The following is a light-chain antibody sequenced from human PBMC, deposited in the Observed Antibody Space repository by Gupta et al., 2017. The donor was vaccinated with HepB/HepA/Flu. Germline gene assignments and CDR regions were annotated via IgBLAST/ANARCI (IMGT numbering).Light chain of an antibody. CDR3: QSYDNILRGCHV. V-gene: IGLV1-40*01. J-gene: IGLJ1*01. CDR2: GNT. CDR1: RSNIGAGYE. Sequence: QSVLTQPPSVSGAPGQRVTISCTGSRSNIGAGYEVHWYQQLPGTAPKLLIYGNTNRPSGVPDRFSGSKSGTSASLAITGLQAEDEADYYCQSYDNILRGCHVFGTGTKVTVL.